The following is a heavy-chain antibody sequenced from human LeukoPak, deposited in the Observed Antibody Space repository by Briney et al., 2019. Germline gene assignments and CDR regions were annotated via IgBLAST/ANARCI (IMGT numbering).Heavy chain of an antibody. V-gene: IGHV3-49*04. CDR1: GFTFGDYA. D-gene: IGHD6-19*01. CDR3: TRGHSSGWSVTWFDP. Sequence: PGGSLRLSCTASGFTFGDYAMSWVRQAPGKGLEWVGFIRSKAYGGTTEYAASVKGRFTISRDDSKSIAYLQMNSLKTEDTAVYYCTRGHSSGWSVTWFDPWGQGTLVTVSS. CDR2: IRSKAYGGTT. J-gene: IGHJ5*02.